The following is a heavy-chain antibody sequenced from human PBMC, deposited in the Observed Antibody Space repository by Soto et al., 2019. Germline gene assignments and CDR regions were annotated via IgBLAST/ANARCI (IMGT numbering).Heavy chain of an antibody. CDR1: GGSISGFY. D-gene: IGHD2-15*01. CDR2: IYYSGST. CDR3: ARRWGRSFDY. Sequence: SVTLPLPYTVSGGSISGFYWSWIRQPPGKGLEWIGYIYYSGSTNYNPSLKSRVTISVDTSKNQFSLKLSSVTAADTAVYYCARRWGRSFDYWGQGTLVTVSS. V-gene: IGHV4-59*08. J-gene: IGHJ4*02.